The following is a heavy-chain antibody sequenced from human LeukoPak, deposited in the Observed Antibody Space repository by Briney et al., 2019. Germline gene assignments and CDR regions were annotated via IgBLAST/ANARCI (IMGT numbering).Heavy chain of an antibody. V-gene: IGHV4-34*01. J-gene: IGHJ5*02. CDR3: ARFLRYFRGFDP. D-gene: IGHD3-9*01. CDR1: GGSFSGYY. CDR2: INHSGST. Sequence: PSETLSLTCAVYGGSFSGYYWSWIRQPPGKGLEWIGEINHSGSTNYNPSLKSRVTISVDTSKNQFSLKLSSVTAADTAVYYCARFLRYFRGFDPWGQGTLVTVSS.